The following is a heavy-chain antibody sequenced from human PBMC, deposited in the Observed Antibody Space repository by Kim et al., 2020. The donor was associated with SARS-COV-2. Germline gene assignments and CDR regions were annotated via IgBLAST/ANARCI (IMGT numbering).Heavy chain of an antibody. CDR1: GFTFSSYG. J-gene: IGHJ6*03. CDR3: AKDHRYYDFWSGYLNPAYYYYYYMDV. Sequence: GGSLRLSCAASGFTFSSYGMHWVRQAPGKGLEWVAVISYDGSNKYYADSVKGRFTISRDNSKNTLYLQMNSLRAEDTAVYYCAKDHRYYDFWSGYLNPAYYYYYYMDVWSKGTTVTVSS. CDR2: ISYDGSNK. V-gene: IGHV3-30*18. D-gene: IGHD3-3*01.